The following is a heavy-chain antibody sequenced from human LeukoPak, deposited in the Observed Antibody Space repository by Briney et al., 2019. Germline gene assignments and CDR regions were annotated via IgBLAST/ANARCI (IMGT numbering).Heavy chain of an antibody. CDR2: ISYGGTNK. CDR3: ARDRGSDADYYASGTYYN. CDR1: GFTFNNYA. J-gene: IGHJ4*02. Sequence: GGSLRLSCTASGFTFNNYAMHWVRQAPGKGLDWVAAISYGGTNKYYADSVKGRFTISRDNSRDTLYLQMNRLRAEDTALYYCARDRGSDADYYASGTYYNWGQGTLVTVSS. D-gene: IGHD3-10*01. V-gene: IGHV3-30*04.